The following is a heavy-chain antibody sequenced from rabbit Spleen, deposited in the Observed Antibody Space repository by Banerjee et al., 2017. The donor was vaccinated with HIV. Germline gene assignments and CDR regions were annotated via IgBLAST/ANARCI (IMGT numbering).Heavy chain of an antibody. CDR3: ASAYSDIYFSL. J-gene: IGHJ4*01. CDR2: IGAGVSYTT. V-gene: IGHV1S40*01. Sequence: QSLEESGGDLVKPGASLTLTCTASGFSFSYSDYMCWVRQPPGKGPEWIACIGAGVSYTTYYATWAKGRFTISKTSSTTVTLQMTSLTAADTATYFCASAYSDIYFSLWGHGTLVTVS. CDR1: GFSFSYSDY. D-gene: IGHD6-1*01.